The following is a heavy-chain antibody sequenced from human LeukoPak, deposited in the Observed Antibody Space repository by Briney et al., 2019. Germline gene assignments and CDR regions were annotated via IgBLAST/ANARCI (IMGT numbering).Heavy chain of an antibody. CDR3: ARELVPAHLDY. J-gene: IGHJ4*02. V-gene: IGHV4-39*07. CDR1: GGSISTTGYY. CDR2: ISYSGST. Sequence: SETLSLTCTVSGGSISTTGYYWSWIRQPPGKGMEWIGSISYSGSTFYNPSLKSRVTVSVDTSKNRCSLKLSSVTAADTAVYYCARELVPAHLDYWGQGTLVAVSS. D-gene: IGHD2-2*01.